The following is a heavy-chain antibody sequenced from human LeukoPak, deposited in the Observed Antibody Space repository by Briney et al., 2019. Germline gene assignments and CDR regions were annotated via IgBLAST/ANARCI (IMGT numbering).Heavy chain of an antibody. CDR1: GFTFSSYS. V-gene: IGHV3-48*04. J-gene: IGHJ4*02. Sequence: GGSLRLSCAASGFTFSSYSMNWVRQAPGKGLEWVSYISGSSSTIYYADSVKGRFTISRDNAKNSLYLHMNSLRAEDTAVYYCARDVGRWGQGTLVTVSS. CDR2: ISGSSSTI. CDR3: ARDVGR.